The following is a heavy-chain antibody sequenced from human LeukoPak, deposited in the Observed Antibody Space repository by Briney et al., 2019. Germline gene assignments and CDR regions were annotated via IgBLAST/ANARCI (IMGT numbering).Heavy chain of an antibody. CDR1: GASISTTNYY. CDR2: ISLTGLT. J-gene: IGHJ4*02. Sequence: PSETLSLTCSVSGASISTTNYYWGWIRQPPGQGLEWIGEISLTGLTHYNPSLESRVTVSLDKSKNQLSLNLTSVTAADTAVYYCSRENGAFSPFGYWGQGTLVTVLS. CDR3: SRENGAFSPFGY. V-gene: IGHV4-39*07. D-gene: IGHD2-8*01.